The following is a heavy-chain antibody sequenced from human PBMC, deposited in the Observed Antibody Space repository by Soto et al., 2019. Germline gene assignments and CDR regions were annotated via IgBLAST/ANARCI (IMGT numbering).Heavy chain of an antibody. D-gene: IGHD3-10*01. CDR1: GGSISSYY. Sequence: QVQLQESGPGLVKPSETLSLTCTVSGGSISSYYWSWIRQPPGKGLEWIGYIYYSGSTNYNPSLKSRVTISVDTSKNQFSLKLSSVTAVDTAVYYCARAGTTMVRGVISGWFDPWGQGTLVTVSS. J-gene: IGHJ5*02. V-gene: IGHV4-59*01. CDR3: ARAGTTMVRGVISGWFDP. CDR2: IYYSGST.